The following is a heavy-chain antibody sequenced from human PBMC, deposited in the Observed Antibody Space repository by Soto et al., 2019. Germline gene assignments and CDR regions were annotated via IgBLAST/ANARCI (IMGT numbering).Heavy chain of an antibody. J-gene: IGHJ4*02. V-gene: IGHV2-5*02. CDR1: GFSLSTSGVG. Sequence: QITLKESGPTLVNPTQTLTLTCTFSGFSLSTSGVGVGWIRQPPGKALEWLALIYWDDDKRYSPSLKSRLTTPKDPPKTQVVLTMTTMDPVDTATYYCAHISLPRCSSTSCSLKRGVPFDYWGQGTLVPVSS. CDR2: IYWDDDK. D-gene: IGHD2-2*01. CDR3: AHISLPRCSSTSCSLKRGVPFDY.